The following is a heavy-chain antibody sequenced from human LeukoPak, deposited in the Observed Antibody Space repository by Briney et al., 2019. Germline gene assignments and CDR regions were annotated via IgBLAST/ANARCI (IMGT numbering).Heavy chain of an antibody. Sequence: ASVKVSCKASGYTFTDYYMHWVRQAPGQGLEWMGWINPNSGGTNYAQKFQGRVTMTWDTSISTAHMELSRLRSDDTAVYYCARVNEYDSGDYYGDQDALDIWGQGTMVTVSS. V-gene: IGHV1-2*02. CDR1: GYTFTDYY. CDR2: INPNSGGT. CDR3: ARVNEYDSGDYYGDQDALDI. D-gene: IGHD3-22*01. J-gene: IGHJ3*02.